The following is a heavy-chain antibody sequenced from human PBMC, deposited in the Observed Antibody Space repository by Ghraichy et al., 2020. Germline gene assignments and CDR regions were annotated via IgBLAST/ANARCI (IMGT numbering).Heavy chain of an antibody. CDR3: AAGNSGDY. CDR1: GFTFSSYA. Sequence: RGSLRLSCAASGFTFSSYAMSWVRQAPGKGLEWVSAITGSGGNTYYADSVKGRFTISRDNPKNTLYLQMNSLRAEDTAIYYCAAGNSGDYWGQGTLVTVSS. J-gene: IGHJ4*02. CDR2: ITGSGGNT. V-gene: IGHV3-23*01. D-gene: IGHD4-23*01.